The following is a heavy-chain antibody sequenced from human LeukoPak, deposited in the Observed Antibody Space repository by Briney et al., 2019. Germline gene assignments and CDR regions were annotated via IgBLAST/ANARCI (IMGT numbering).Heavy chain of an antibody. CDR1: GFTFSSYS. D-gene: IGHD6-19*01. Sequence: PGGSLRLSCAASGFTFSSYSMNWVRQAPGKGLEWVPSISSSSSYIYYADSVKGRFTISRDNAKNSLYLQMNSLRAEDTAVYYCARDPYSSGWAYYFDYWGQGTLVTVSS. J-gene: IGHJ4*02. CDR2: ISSSSSYI. V-gene: IGHV3-21*01. CDR3: ARDPYSSGWAYYFDY.